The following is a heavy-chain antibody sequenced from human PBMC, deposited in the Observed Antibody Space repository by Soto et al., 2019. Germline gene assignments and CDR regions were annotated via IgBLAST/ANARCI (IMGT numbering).Heavy chain of an antibody. Sequence: GGSLRLSCAASGFTFSNAWMSWVRQGPGKGLEWIGRIKSKTDGGTSDYAAPVKGRFTMSRDDSKNTLYLQMKSLRIEDTAVYYCTTESGYDSGTYRGFDIWGQGTTVTVSS. V-gene: IGHV3-15*01. CDR2: IKSKTDGGTS. CDR3: TTESGYDSGTYRGFDI. J-gene: IGHJ6*02. D-gene: IGHD5-12*01. CDR1: GFTFSNAW.